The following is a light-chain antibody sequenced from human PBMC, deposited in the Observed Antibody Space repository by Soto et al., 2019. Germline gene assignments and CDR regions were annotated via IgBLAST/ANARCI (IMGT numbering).Light chain of an antibody. V-gene: IGKV3-20*01. Sequence: ETVLTQSPGTLSLSPGDRATLSCRASQSVSSSYLAWYQQKPGQAPRLLIYGASTRATGIPARFSGSGSGTDFTLTISRLEPEDFAVYYCQQYGSSPQTFGQGTKVDIK. CDR3: QQYGSSPQT. CDR1: QSVSSSY. CDR2: GAS. J-gene: IGKJ1*01.